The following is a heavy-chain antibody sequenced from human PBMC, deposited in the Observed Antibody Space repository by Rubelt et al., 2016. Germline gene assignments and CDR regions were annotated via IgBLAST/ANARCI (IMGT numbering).Heavy chain of an antibody. D-gene: IGHD3-3*01. CDR3: AKDYPSREWLLPFDY. J-gene: IGHJ4*02. Sequence: EVQLLESGGGLVQPGGSLRLSCAASGFTFSSYAMSWVRQAPGKGLEWVSAISGSGGNTYYADSVKGRFTISRDNSKNTLYLQRTSLRAEDTAVYYCAKDYPSREWLLPFDYWGQGTLVTVSS. CDR2: ISGSGGNT. V-gene: IGHV3-23*01. CDR1: GFTFSSYA.